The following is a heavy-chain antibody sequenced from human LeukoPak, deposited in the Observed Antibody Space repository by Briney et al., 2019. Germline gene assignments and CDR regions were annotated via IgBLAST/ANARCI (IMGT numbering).Heavy chain of an antibody. D-gene: IGHD6-13*01. V-gene: IGHV3-21*01. CDR1: GFTFSSYS. CDR2: ISSSSSYI. Sequence: GGSLRLSCAASGFTFSSYSMNWVRQAPGKGLEWVSSISSSSSYIYYADSVKGRFTISRDNAKNSLYLQMNSLRAEDTAVYYCARALDDTFDKQQLEVEIYYNYGMDVWGQGTTVTVSS. CDR3: ARALDDTFDKQQLEVEIYYNYGMDV. J-gene: IGHJ6*02.